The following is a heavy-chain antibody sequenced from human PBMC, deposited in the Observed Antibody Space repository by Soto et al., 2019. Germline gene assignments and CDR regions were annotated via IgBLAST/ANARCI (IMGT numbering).Heavy chain of an antibody. CDR1: GFTFSSYG. CDR3: AKDHRDYDFWSGYGDGYGMDV. CDR2: ISYDGSNK. J-gene: IGHJ6*02. D-gene: IGHD3-3*01. V-gene: IGHV3-30*18. Sequence: PGGSLRLSCAAPGFTFSSYGMHRVRQAPGKGLEWVAVISYDGSNKYYADSVKGRFTISRDNSKNTLYLQMNSLRAEDTAVYYCAKDHRDYDFWSGYGDGYGMDVWGQGTTVTVSS.